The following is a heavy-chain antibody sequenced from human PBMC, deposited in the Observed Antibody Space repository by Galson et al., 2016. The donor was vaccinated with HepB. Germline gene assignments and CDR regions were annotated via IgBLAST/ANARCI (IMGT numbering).Heavy chain of an antibody. D-gene: IGHD3-10*01. CDR2: SYPGDYDT. J-gene: IGHJ5*02. CDR3: ARVRGETGDWFGP. Sequence: QSGAEVKKPGESLKISCKGSGYSFTSYWIGWVRQMPGKGLEWMGISYPGDYDTRYSPSFQGHVTMSADKSISTAYLQWSSLKASDTATDYCARVRGETGDWFGPWGQGTLVTVSS. V-gene: IGHV5-51*01. CDR1: GYSFTSYW.